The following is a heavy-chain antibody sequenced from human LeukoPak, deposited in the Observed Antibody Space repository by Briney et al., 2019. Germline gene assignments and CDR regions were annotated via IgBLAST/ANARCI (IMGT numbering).Heavy chain of an antibody. Sequence: GSSVKVSCKASGGTFSSYAISWVRQAPGQGLEWMGAIIPIFDTPNYAQKFQDRLTITTDVSTSTAYMELSRLRSEDTAIYYCAKEVGGTSYYFDYWGQGTLVTVSS. CDR3: AKEVGGTSYYFDY. CDR1: GGTFSSYA. V-gene: IGHV1-69*05. J-gene: IGHJ4*02. D-gene: IGHD1-14*01. CDR2: IIPIFDTP.